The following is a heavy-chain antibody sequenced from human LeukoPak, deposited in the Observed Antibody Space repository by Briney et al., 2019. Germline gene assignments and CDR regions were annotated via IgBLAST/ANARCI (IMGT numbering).Heavy chain of an antibody. CDR2: ISSSGDYI. J-gene: IGHJ5*02. D-gene: IGHD2-15*01. CDR3: ASASSGGSCYL. Sequence: GGSLRLSCATSGFTFSSFNMNWVRQAPGKGLEWVSHISSSGDYISYADSVKGRFTISRDNAKNSLYLQMNSLRAEDTAVYYCASASSGGSCYLWGQGTLVTVSS. CDR1: GFTFSSFN. V-gene: IGHV3-21*01.